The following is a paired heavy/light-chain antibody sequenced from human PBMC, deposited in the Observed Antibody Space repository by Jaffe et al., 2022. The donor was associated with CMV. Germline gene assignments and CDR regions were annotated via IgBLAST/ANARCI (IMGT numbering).Heavy chain of an antibody. Sequence: EGQLVESGGGLVQPGGSLRLSCAASGFTFSDYYMDWVRQAPGKGLDWVGRIRKKAQSYTTEYAASVTGRFTISRDDSKNSLYLHMNSLRAEDTAVYYCAREVGRASYSYYHGMDVWGQGTTVTVS. J-gene: IGHJ6*02. CDR3: AREVGRASYSYYHGMDV. CDR2: IRKKAQSYTT. V-gene: IGHV3-72*01. D-gene: IGHD1-26*01. CDR1: GFTFSDYY.
Light chain of an antibody. CDR2: LGS. CDR1: QSLVHSNGFNY. Sequence: DIVMTQSPLSLPVTPGEPASISCRSSQSLVHSNGFNYLDWYLQRPGKSPQLLIYLGSNRASGVPDRFSGSGSGTDFTLKISRVEAEDVGVYYCMQALQTRTFGQGTKVEIK. CDR3: MQALQTRT. V-gene: IGKV2-28*01. J-gene: IGKJ1*01.